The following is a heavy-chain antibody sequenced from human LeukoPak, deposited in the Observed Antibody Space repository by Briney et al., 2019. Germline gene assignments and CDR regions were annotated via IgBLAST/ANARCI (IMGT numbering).Heavy chain of an antibody. CDR3: ARVVDTAMVSDY. Sequence: ASVKVSCTASGYTFTSYDINWVRQATGQGLEWMGWMNPNSGNTGYAQKFQGRVTMTRNTSISTAYMELSSLRSEDTAVYYCARVVDTAMVSDYWGQGTLVTVSS. V-gene: IGHV1-8*01. CDR2: MNPNSGNT. CDR1: GYTFTSYD. J-gene: IGHJ4*02. D-gene: IGHD5-18*01.